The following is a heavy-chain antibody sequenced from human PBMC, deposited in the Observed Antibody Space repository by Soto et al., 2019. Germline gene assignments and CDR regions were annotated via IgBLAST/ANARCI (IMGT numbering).Heavy chain of an antibody. Sequence: VGSLRLSCAASGFTFSSYGMHWVRQAPGKGLEWVALIWYDGGNKYYADSVKGRFTISRDNSKNTLYLQMNSLRAEDTAVYYCARDLRITMLRGPSPGYWGQGTLVTVSS. CDR3: ARDLRITMLRGPSPGY. CDR2: IWYDGGNK. D-gene: IGHD3-10*01. CDR1: GFTFSSYG. J-gene: IGHJ4*02. V-gene: IGHV3-33*01.